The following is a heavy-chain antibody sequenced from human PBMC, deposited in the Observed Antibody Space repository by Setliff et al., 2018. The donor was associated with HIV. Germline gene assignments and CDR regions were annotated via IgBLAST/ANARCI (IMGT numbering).Heavy chain of an antibody. CDR2: IYSSGST. CDR3: ASGGYYGSGSYYGGWFDS. J-gene: IGHJ5*01. Sequence: SETLSLTCTVSSGSINNFYWSWIRQPPGKGLEWIGSIYSSGSTHYNPSLKSRVTTLVDMSNNQFSLKLGSVTAADTAVYYCASGGYYGSGSYYGGWFDSWGQGTRVTVSS. CDR1: SGSINNFY. V-gene: IGHV4-4*09. D-gene: IGHD3-10*01.